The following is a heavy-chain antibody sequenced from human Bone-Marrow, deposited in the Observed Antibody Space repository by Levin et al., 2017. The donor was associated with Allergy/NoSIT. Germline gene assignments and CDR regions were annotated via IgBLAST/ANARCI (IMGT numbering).Heavy chain of an antibody. CDR2: IYHTGRP. D-gene: IGHD6-19*01. J-gene: IGHJ5*02. CDR3: ARGPPSIVPGTLSFDR. Sequence: ASETLSLTCSVSGDSMSGSDFFWSWIRQSPAKGLEWIGYIYHTGRPQYNPSLESRITISVQASKNLFSLTMSSVTAADTAVYFCARGPPSIVPGTLSFDRWGQGTLVTVSS. V-gene: IGHV4-31*03. CDR1: GDSMSGSDFF.